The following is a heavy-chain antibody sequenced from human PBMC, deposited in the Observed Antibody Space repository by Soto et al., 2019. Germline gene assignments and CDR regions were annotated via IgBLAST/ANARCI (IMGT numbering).Heavy chain of an antibody. CDR2: IWYDGSNK. Sequence: QVPLVESGGGVVQPGRSLRLSCAASGFTFSSYGMHWVRQAPGKGLEWVAVIWYDGSNKYYADSVKGRFTISRDNSKNTLYLQMNSLRAEDTAVYYCARARYCGGDCYHHDAFDIWGQGTMVTVSS. CDR3: ARARYCGGDCYHHDAFDI. J-gene: IGHJ3*02. V-gene: IGHV3-33*01. CDR1: GFTFSSYG. D-gene: IGHD2-21*02.